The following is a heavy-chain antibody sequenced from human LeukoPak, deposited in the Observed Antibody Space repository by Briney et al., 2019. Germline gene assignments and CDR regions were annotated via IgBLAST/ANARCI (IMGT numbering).Heavy chain of an antibody. J-gene: IGHJ4*02. V-gene: IGHV3-74*01. CDR1: GFTFSSYW. Sequence: PGGSLRLSCAASGFTFSSYWMHWVRQAPGKRLVWVSRINSDGSSTSYADSVKGRFTISRDNAKNTLYLQMNSLRAEDTAVYYCARNKRNDYGDYRAFDYWGQGTLVTVSS. CDR2: INSDGSST. CDR3: ARNKRNDYGDYRAFDY. D-gene: IGHD4-17*01.